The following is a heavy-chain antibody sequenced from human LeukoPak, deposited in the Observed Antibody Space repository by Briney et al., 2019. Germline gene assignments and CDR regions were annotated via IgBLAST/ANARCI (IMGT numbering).Heavy chain of an antibody. CDR3: VRDGGVSGYDLLDY. CDR2: ISSSSSTI. V-gene: IGHV3-48*04. J-gene: IGHJ4*02. CDR1: GFTFSSYI. D-gene: IGHD5-12*01. Sequence: GGSLRLSCAASGFTFSSYIMNWVRQAPGKGLEWVSYISSSSSTIYYADSVKARFTISRDNAKNSLSLQMNSLRAEDTAVYYCVRDGGVSGYDLLDYWGQGTLVTVSS.